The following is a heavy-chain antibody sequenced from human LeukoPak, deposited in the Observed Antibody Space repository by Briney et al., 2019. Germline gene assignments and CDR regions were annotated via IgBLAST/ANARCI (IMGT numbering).Heavy chain of an antibody. Sequence: ASVKVSCKASGGTFSSYAISWVRQAPGQGLEWMGGIIPIFGTANYAQKFQGRVTITADKSTRTAYMELSSLRSEDTAVYYCARSRVDTAMVTSATYYYYYGMDVWGKGTTVTVSS. CDR3: ARSRVDTAMVTSATYYYYYGMDV. J-gene: IGHJ6*04. CDR1: GGTFSSYA. V-gene: IGHV1-69*06. CDR2: IIPIFGTA. D-gene: IGHD5-18*01.